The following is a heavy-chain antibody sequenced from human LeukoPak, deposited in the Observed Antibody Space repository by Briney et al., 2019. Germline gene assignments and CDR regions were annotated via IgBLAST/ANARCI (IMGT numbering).Heavy chain of an antibody. CDR2: IYSGGST. CDR1: GFTFDDYD. Sequence: GGSLRLSCAASGFTFDDYDMNWVRQAPGKGLEWVSVIYSGGSTYYADSVKGRFTISRDNSKNTLYLQMNSLRAEDTAVYYCARSGRDYYDSSGYYYYFDYWGQGTLVTVSS. CDR3: ARSGRDYYDSSGYYYYFDY. J-gene: IGHJ4*02. D-gene: IGHD3-22*01. V-gene: IGHV3-53*01.